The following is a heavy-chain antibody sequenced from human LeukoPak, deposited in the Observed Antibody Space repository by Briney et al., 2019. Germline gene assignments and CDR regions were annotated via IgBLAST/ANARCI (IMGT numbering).Heavy chain of an antibody. V-gene: IGHV1-2*02. CDR2: INPNSGGT. Sequence: ASVKVSCKASGYPFTGYYMHWERQAPGQGLEWMGWINPNSGGTNYAQKFQGRVTMTRDTSISAAYMELSRLRSDDTAVYYCARDSIAAAGTGIDPWGQGTLVTVSS. CDR3: ARDSIAAAGTGIDP. D-gene: IGHD6-13*01. CDR1: GYPFTGYY. J-gene: IGHJ5*02.